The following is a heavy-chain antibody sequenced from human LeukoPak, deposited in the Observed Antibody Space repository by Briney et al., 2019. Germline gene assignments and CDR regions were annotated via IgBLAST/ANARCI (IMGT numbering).Heavy chain of an antibody. CDR3: ARVTGGRYCSTTSCYMRGWFDP. CDR1: GGTFSSYA. V-gene: IGHV1-69*13. D-gene: IGHD2-2*02. J-gene: IGHJ5*02. CDR2: IIPIFGTS. Sequence: SVKVSCKASGGTFSSYAISWVRQAPGQGLEWMGGIIPIFGTSNYAQKFQGRVTTTADESTRTAYMELSSLRSEDTAVYYCARVTGGRYCSTTSCYMRGWFDPWGQGTLVTVSS.